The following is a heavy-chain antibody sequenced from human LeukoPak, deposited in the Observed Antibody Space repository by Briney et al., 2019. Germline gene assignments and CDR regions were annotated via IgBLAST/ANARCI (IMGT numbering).Heavy chain of an antibody. V-gene: IGHV4-34*01. CDR1: GGSFSGYY. CDR3: AREDGSYNWFDP. J-gene: IGHJ5*02. Sequence: SETLSLTCAVYGGSFSGYYWSWIRQPPGKGLEWIGEINHSGSTNYNPSLKSRVTISVDRSKNQFSLKLTSVTAADTAVYYCAREDGSYNWFDPWGQGTLVTVSS. D-gene: IGHD1-26*01. CDR2: INHSGST.